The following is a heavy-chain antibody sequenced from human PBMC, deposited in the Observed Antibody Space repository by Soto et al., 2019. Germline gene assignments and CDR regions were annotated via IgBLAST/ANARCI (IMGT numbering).Heavy chain of an antibody. CDR2: MNPNSGNT. D-gene: IGHD4-4*01. V-gene: IGHV1-8*01. CDR1: GYTFTSYD. J-gene: IGHJ5*02. Sequence: QVQLVQSGAEVKKPGASVKVSCKASGYTFTSYDINWVRQATGQGLEWMGWMNPNSGNTGYPQKFQGRVTITRNTSRRKAYRERSALRFEETPVYSWGRSPPRVERNNYAGGWFDPWGQGPLVPVSS. CDR3: GRSPPRVERNNYAGGWFDP.